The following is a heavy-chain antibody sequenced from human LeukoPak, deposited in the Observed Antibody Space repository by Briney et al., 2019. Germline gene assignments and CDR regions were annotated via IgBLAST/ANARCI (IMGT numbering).Heavy chain of an antibody. Sequence: SQTLSLTCTVSGGSVSSGGYYWSWVRQQRGKGLQWIGYIYYSGSTYYNPSLKTRVPISLDTSKNHFSLTLSSVTAADTAVYYCASALYYFYMDVWGKGTTVTVSS. CDR2: IYYSGST. CDR1: GGSVSSGGYY. CDR3: ASALYYFYMDV. J-gene: IGHJ6*03. V-gene: IGHV4-31*03.